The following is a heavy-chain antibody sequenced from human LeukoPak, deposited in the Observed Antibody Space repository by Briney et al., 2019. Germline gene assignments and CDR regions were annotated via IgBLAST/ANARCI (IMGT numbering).Heavy chain of an antibody. V-gene: IGHV1-3*01. CDR2: INAGNGNT. Sequence: ASVKVSCKASGYTFTSYAMHWVRQAPGQRLEWMGWINAGNGNTKYSQKFQGRVTITGDTSASTAYMELSSLRSEDTAVYYCARSSIAVAPFDYWGQGTLVTVSS. J-gene: IGHJ4*02. CDR3: ARSSIAVAPFDY. D-gene: IGHD6-19*01. CDR1: GYTFTSYA.